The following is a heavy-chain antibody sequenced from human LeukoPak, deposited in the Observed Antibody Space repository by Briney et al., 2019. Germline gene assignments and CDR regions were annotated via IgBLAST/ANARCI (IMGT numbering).Heavy chain of an antibody. J-gene: IGHJ4*02. CDR2: IRSKANSYAT. D-gene: IGHD3-22*01. CDR1: GFTFSGSA. Sequence: GGSLRLSCAASGFTFSGSAMHWVRQASGKGLEWVGRIRSKANSYATAYAASVKGRFTISRDNSKNSLYLQMNSLRTEDTALYYCAKAYYDSSGYYGSDYRGQGTLVTVSS. CDR3: AKAYYDSSGYYGSDY. V-gene: IGHV3-73*01.